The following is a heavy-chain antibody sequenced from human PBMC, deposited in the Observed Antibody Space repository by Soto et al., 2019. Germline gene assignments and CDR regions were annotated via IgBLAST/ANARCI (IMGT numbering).Heavy chain of an antibody. CDR2: VSYSGST. D-gene: IGHD3-10*01. V-gene: IGHV4-61*08. Sequence: PSETLSLTCTVSGGSISSGGYYWSWIRQHPGKGLEWIGYVSYSGSTNYNPSLKSRVTISVDTSKNQFSLKLSSVTAADTAVYYCARDVVCYGSGNYYNVIDYWGQGTLVTVSS. CDR1: GGSISSGGYY. CDR3: ARDVVCYGSGNYYNVIDY. J-gene: IGHJ4*02.